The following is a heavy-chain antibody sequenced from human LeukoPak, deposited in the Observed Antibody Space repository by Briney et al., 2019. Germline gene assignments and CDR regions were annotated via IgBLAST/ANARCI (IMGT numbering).Heavy chain of an antibody. CDR3: ARVGAEAGTKNVLTLYYFDY. J-gene: IGHJ4*02. Sequence: RPGGSLRLSCAASGFTFDDYGMSWVRQAPGKGLEWVSGINWNGGSTVYADSVKGRFTISRDNAKNSLYLQMNSLRAEDTALYYCARVGAEAGTKNVLTLYYFDYWGQGTLVTVSS. CDR2: INWNGGST. CDR1: GFTFDDYG. V-gene: IGHV3-20*04. D-gene: IGHD6-19*01.